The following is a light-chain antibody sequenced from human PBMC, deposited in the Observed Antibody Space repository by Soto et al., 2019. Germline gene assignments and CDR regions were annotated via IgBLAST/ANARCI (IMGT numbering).Light chain of an antibody. Sequence: VLTQSPVTLSLSPGERATLSCRASQSFRGLLAWYQQKPGQEPRLLIYYAYTRATGIPPRFSGSGSATDATLTISSLEPEDSAVYYWQLRPMWPITFGQGTRLEI. CDR1: QSFRGL. CDR3: QLRPMWPIT. J-gene: IGKJ5*01. CDR2: YAY. V-gene: IGKV3-11*01.